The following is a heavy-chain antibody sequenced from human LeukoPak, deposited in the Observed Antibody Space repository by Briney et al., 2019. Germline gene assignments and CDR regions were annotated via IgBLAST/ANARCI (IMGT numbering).Heavy chain of an antibody. J-gene: IGHJ1*01. Sequence: PGGSLRLSCAASGFTFSSYGMPWVRQAPGKGLEWVAVIWYDGSNKYYADSVKGRFTISRDNSKNTLYLQMNSLRAEDTAVYYCARGPRYSSSWFQHWGQGTLVTVSS. CDR1: GFTFSSYG. CDR3: ARGPRYSSSWFQH. CDR2: IWYDGSNK. D-gene: IGHD6-13*01. V-gene: IGHV3-33*01.